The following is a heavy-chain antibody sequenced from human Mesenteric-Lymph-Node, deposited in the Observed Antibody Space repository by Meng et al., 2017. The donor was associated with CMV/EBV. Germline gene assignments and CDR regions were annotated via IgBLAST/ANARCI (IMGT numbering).Heavy chain of an antibody. Sequence: GSLRLSCTVSGYSISSDYYWGWIRQPSGKGLEWIGSIYHSGSTYYNPSLKSRATISVDTSKNQFSLKLSSVTAADTAVYYCARAPTGITGTDVDNWFDPWGQGTLVTVSS. CDR2: IYHSGST. CDR3: ARAPTGITGTDVDNWFDP. V-gene: IGHV4-38-2*02. CDR1: GYSISSDYY. D-gene: IGHD1-7*01. J-gene: IGHJ5*02.